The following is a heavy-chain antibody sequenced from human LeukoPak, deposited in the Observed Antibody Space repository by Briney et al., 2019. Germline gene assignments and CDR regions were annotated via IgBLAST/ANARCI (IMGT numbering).Heavy chain of an antibody. CDR1: GYTFTSYD. D-gene: IGHD6-13*01. V-gene: IGHV1-8*03. CDR2: MNPNSGNT. Sequence: ASVKVSCKASGYTFTSYDINWVRQATGQGLEWMGWMNPNSGNTGYAQKFQGRVTITRNTSISTAYMELSSLRAEDTALYYCARDSKQYSSNDYMDVWGKGTTVTVSS. CDR3: ARDSKQYSSNDYMDV. J-gene: IGHJ6*03.